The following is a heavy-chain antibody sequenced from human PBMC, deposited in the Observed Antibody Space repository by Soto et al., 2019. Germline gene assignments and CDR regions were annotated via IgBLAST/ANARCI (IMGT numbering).Heavy chain of an antibody. D-gene: IGHD3-22*01. CDR2: ISYDGSNK. CDR1: GFTFSSYG. Sequence: GGSLRLSCAASGFTFSSYGMHWVRQAPGKGLEWVAVISYDGSNKYYADSVKGRFTISRDNSKNTLYLQMNSLRAEDTAVYYCANSPLYYYDSSGYSGYGMDVWGQGTTVTVSS. J-gene: IGHJ6*02. CDR3: ANSPLYYYDSSGYSGYGMDV. V-gene: IGHV3-30*18.